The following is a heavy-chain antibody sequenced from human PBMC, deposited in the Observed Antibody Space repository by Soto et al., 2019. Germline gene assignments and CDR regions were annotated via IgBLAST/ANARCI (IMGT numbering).Heavy chain of an antibody. CDR3: VRTSLVVAAATREDY. Sequence: GGSLRLSCAASGFTFSSYSMNWVRQAPGKGLEWVSSISSSSSYIYYADSVKGRFTISRDNAKNSLYLQMNSLRAEDTAVYYCVRTSLVVAAATREDYWGQGTLVTVSS. V-gene: IGHV3-21*01. J-gene: IGHJ4*02. CDR1: GFTFSSYS. D-gene: IGHD2-15*01. CDR2: ISSSSSYI.